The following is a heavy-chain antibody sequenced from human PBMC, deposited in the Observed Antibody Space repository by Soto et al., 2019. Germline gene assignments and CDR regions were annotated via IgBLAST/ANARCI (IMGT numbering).Heavy chain of an antibody. D-gene: IGHD2-15*01. V-gene: IGHV3-21*01. CDR1: GFTFNSYV. CDR3: ARVALGYNIGSFDS. CDR2: ISSSSTYI. Sequence: SGGSLRLSCAASGFTFNSYVMNWVRQAPGKGLEWVSFISSSSTYIYYADSLRGRFTISRDNAKNSLYLQMTGLRAEDTAVYYCARVALGYNIGSFDSWGQGTLVTVSS. J-gene: IGHJ4*02.